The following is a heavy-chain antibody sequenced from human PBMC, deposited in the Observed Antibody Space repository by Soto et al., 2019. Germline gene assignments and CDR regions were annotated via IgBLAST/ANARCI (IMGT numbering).Heavy chain of an antibody. CDR2: ISYDGSNQ. CDR3: TRGLLTDYFDS. V-gene: IGHV3-30-3*01. Sequence: GGSLRLSCAASGFTFDTYAMHWVRQAPGKGLEWVAVISYDGSNQFYAGSVKGRFTVSRDNSKNTLYLQMNSLRNDDTAVYYYTRGLLTDYFDSWGQGALVTVS. CDR1: GFTFDTYA. J-gene: IGHJ4*02.